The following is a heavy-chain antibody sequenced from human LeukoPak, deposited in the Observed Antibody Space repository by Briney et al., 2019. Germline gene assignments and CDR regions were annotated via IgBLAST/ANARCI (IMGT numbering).Heavy chain of an antibody. V-gene: IGHV1-2*02. Sequence: AASVKVSCKASGYTFTGYYMRWVRQAPGQGLEWMGWINPNSGGTNYAQKFQGRVTMTRDTSISTAYMELSRLRSDDTAVYYCARGAGGGTSFMDVWGQGTTVTVSS. CDR2: INPNSGGT. CDR1: GYTFTGYY. CDR3: ARGAGGGTSFMDV. D-gene: IGHD2-2*01. J-gene: IGHJ6*02.